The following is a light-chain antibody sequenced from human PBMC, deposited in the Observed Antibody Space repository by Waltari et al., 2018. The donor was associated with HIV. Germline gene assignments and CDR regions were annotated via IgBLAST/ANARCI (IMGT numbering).Light chain of an antibody. CDR1: RNVLYRSNNKNY. J-gene: IGKJ1*01. Sequence: DIVMTQSPASPLVSLGERATIHCKSTRNVLYRSNNKNYLAWYQHKPGQPPKLLIYWASTRESGVPDRFTGSGSGTNFTLTISSLQAEDVAVYFCHQYFSPPPTFGQGTKVEIK. V-gene: IGKV4-1*01. CDR2: WAS. CDR3: HQYFSPPPT.